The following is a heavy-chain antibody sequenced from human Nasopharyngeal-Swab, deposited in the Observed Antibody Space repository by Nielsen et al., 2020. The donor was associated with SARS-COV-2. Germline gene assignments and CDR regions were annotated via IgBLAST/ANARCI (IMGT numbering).Heavy chain of an antibody. V-gene: IGHV3-11*04. Sequence: GESLKISCAASGFTFSDYYMSWIRQAPGKGLEWVSYISSSGSTIYYADSAKGRFTISRDNAKNSLYLQMNSLRAEDTAVYYCARDLKWEPTSRYYYYGMDVWGQGTTVTVSS. D-gene: IGHD1-26*01. J-gene: IGHJ6*02. CDR2: ISSSGSTI. CDR3: ARDLKWEPTSRYYYYGMDV. CDR1: GFTFSDYY.